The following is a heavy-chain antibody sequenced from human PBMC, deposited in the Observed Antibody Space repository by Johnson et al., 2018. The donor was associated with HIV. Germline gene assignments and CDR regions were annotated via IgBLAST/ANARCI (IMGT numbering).Heavy chain of an antibody. CDR2: ITSGGTTV. CDR3: AKSEGFITVSRVVVDAFDI. CDR1: GFSFGDCS. V-gene: IGHV3-11*04. Sequence: QMLLVESGGGLVQPGRSLRLSCVASGFSFGDCSMSWIRQAPGKGLEWMSDITSGGTTVHYSDSVKGRFAISRDNAKNSLSLQMSSLRAEDTAVYYCAKSEGFITVSRVVVDAFDIWGQGTMVSVSS. J-gene: IGHJ3*02. D-gene: IGHD4-17*01.